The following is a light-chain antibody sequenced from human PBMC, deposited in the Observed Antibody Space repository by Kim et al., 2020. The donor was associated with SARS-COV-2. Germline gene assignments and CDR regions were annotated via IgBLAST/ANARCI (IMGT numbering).Light chain of an antibody. CDR2: AAS. Sequence: SASIGDRVTITCRASQGISSWLAWYQRKPGKAPKLLIYAASTLQSGVPSRFSGSGSGTDFTLTISSLQPEDFATYSCQQGNTFPLTFGGGTKVDIK. CDR1: QGISSW. CDR3: QQGNTFPLT. J-gene: IGKJ4*01. V-gene: IGKV1-12*01.